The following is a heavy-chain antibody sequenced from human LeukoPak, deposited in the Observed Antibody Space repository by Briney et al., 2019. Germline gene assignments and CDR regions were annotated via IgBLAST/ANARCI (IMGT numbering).Heavy chain of an antibody. J-gene: IGHJ4*02. CDR1: GYTFTGYY. V-gene: IGHV1-2*02. D-gene: IGHD3-22*01. Sequence: ASVKVSCKTSGYTFTGYYIHWVRKAPGQGLEWMGWIDPNSGATKYAQRYQARVTMTRDTPYNTAYLELSGLRSDDTAVYYCATGAGYLTDYWGQGTLVTVSS. CDR3: ATGAGYLTDY. CDR2: IDPNSGAT.